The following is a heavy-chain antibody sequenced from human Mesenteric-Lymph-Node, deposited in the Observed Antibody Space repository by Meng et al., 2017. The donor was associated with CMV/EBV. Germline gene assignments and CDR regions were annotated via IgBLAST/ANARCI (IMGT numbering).Heavy chain of an antibody. V-gene: IGHV1-69*05. J-gene: IGHJ6*02. CDR1: GGTFSSYA. Sequence: SVKVSCKASGGTFSSYAISWVRQAPGQGLEWMGGIIPIFGTANYAQKFQGRVTITTDESTSTAYMELSSLRSEDTAVYYCARGYYYGSGSYYYYGMDVWGQGTTVTVSS. CDR3: ARGYYYGSGSYYYYGMDV. D-gene: IGHD3-10*01. CDR2: IIPIFGTA.